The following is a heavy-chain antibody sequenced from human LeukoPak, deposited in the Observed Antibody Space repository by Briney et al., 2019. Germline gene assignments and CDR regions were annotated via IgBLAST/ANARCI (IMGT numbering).Heavy chain of an antibody. CDR3: AREEGYYYDSSGYYSPTDY. Sequence: GGSLRLSCAASGFTFSSYAMHWVRQAPGKGLEWVAVISFDGSNKYYADSVKGRFTLSRDNSKNTLYLQMNSLRAEDTAVYYCAREEGYYYDSSGYYSPTDYWGQGTLVTVSS. J-gene: IGHJ4*02. CDR1: GFTFSSYA. V-gene: IGHV3-30*04. CDR2: ISFDGSNK. D-gene: IGHD3-22*01.